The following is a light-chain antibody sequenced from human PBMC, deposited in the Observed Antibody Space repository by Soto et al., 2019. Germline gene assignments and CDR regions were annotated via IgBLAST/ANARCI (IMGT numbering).Light chain of an antibody. V-gene: IGLV2-8*01. J-gene: IGLJ1*01. Sequence: QSALTQPPSASGSPGQSVAISCTGTSSDVGGYNYVSWYQQHPGKAPKLMIYEVNKRPSGVPDRFSGSKSGNTASLTVSGLQAEDEADYFCCSSAPESTYVFGTGTKVTVL. CDR3: CSSAPESTYV. CDR1: SSDVGGYNY. CDR2: EVN.